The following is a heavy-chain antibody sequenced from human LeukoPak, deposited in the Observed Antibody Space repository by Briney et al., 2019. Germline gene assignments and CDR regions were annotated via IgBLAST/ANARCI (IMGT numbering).Heavy chain of an antibody. CDR1: GFTFSSYA. V-gene: IGHV3-23*01. CDR3: AKDTMVRGVSYYYGMDV. J-gene: IGHJ6*02. CDR2: ISGSGGST. D-gene: IGHD3-10*01. Sequence: GGSLRLSCAASGFTFSSYAMSWVRQAPGKGLEWVSAISGSGGSTYYADSVKGRFTISRDNSKNTLYLQMNSLRAEDTAVYYCAKDTMVRGVSYYYGMDVWGQGTTVTVSS.